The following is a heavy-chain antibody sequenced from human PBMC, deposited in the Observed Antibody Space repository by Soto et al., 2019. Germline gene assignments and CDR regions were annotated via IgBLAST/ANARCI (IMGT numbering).Heavy chain of an antibody. D-gene: IGHD1-7*01. CDR1: GGSISNYY. CDR3: ARDGNYGDWPLGN. V-gene: IGHV4-59*01. Sequence: SETLSLTCTVSGGSISNYYWSWIRQSPGKGLQWIGYIYYTGSTNYNPSLKSRVTISVDTSKNQFSLWLTSVTAADTAVYYCARDGNYGDWPLGNWGQGSLVTVSS. CDR2: IYYTGST. J-gene: IGHJ4*02.